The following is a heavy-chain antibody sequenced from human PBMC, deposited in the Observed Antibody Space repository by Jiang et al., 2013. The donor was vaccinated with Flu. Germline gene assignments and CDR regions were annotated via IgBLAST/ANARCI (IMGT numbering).Heavy chain of an antibody. V-gene: IGHV4-59*01. J-gene: IGHJ4*02. CDR3: ARIFVVVVAVPDY. D-gene: IGHD2-15*01. Sequence: SLKSRVSLSLDTSKNQVSLKLSSVTSADTAVYYCARIFVVVVAVPDYWGQGALVTVSS.